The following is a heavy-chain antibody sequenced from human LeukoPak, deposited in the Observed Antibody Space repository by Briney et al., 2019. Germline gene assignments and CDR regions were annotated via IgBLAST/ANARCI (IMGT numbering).Heavy chain of an antibody. CDR3: ARHEDYGDWEH. Sequence: SETLSLTCTVSGGSISSYYWSWIRQPPGKGLEWIGYIYYRGGTNYAPSLKSRVTMSVDTAKNQFSLNLSSVTAADTAVYFCARHEDYGDWEHWGQGALVTVSS. J-gene: IGHJ4*02. CDR1: GGSISSYY. CDR2: IYYRGGT. D-gene: IGHD4-17*01. V-gene: IGHV4-59*08.